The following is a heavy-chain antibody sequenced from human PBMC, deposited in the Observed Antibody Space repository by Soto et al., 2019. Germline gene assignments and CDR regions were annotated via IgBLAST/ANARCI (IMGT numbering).Heavy chain of an antibody. J-gene: IGHJ3*02. CDR2: ISYDGSNK. CDR1: GLTFSSYG. Sequence: QVQLVESGGGVVQPGRSLKLSCAASGLTFSSYGMHWVRQAPGKGLEWVAVISYDGSNKYYADSVKGRFTISRDNSKNTLYLQMNSLRPEDKAVYYCALTVTTPHDAFDIWGQGTMVTVSS. CDR3: ALTVTTPHDAFDI. V-gene: IGHV3-30*03. D-gene: IGHD4-17*01.